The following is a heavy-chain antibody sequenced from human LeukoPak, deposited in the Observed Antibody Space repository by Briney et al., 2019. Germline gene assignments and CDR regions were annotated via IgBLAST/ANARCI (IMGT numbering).Heavy chain of an antibody. Sequence: SETLSLTCTVSGGSISSSSYYWGWIRQPPGKGLEWIGSIYYSGSTYYNPSLKSRVTISVDTSKNQFSLKLSSVTAADTAVYYCARLSNSGSYNYFDYWGQGTLVTVSS. J-gene: IGHJ4*02. CDR1: GGSISSSSYY. CDR2: IYYSGST. D-gene: IGHD3-10*01. CDR3: ARLSNSGSYNYFDY. V-gene: IGHV4-39*07.